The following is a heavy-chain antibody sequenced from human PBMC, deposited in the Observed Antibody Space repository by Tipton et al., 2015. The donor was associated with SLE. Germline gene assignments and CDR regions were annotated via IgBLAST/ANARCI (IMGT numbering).Heavy chain of an antibody. J-gene: IGHJ4*02. Sequence: TLSLTCNVSVYSISSSHWCGWIRQPPGKGLEWIGVLYYSGNTYYNPSLKSPVTLSIDTSKNQFSLKMRSVTAADTAVYFCARGYCSDGVCYGFGFFDYWGQGNLVTVSS. V-gene: IGHV4-28*03. CDR1: VYSISSSHW. D-gene: IGHD2-8*01. CDR3: ARGYCSDGVCYGFGFFDY. CDR2: LYYSGNT.